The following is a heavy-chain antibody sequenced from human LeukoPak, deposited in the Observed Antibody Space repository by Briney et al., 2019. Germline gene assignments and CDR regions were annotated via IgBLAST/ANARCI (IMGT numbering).Heavy chain of an antibody. CDR2: ISSSGSTI. CDR1: GFTFSDYY. D-gene: IGHD3-3*01. Sequence: GGSLRLSCAASGFTFSDYYMSWIRQAPGKGLEWVSYISSSGSTIYYADSVKGRFTISRDNAKNSLYLQMNSLRAEDTAVYYCAKDYTIFGVVKYFDYWGQGTLVTVSS. J-gene: IGHJ4*02. V-gene: IGHV3-11*04. CDR3: AKDYTIFGVVKYFDY.